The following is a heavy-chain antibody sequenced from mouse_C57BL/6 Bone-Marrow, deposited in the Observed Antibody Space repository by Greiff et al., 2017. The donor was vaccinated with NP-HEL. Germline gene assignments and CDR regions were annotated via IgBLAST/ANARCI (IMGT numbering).Heavy chain of an antibody. CDR1: GYTFTDYY. Sequence: VQLQQSGPELVKPGASVKISCKASGYTFTDYYMNWVKQSHGKSLEWIGDINPNNGGTSYNQKFKGKATLTVDKSSSTAYMELRSLTSEDSAVYYCARRITPVVAPYFDVWGTGTTVTVSS. CDR3: ARRITPVVAPYFDV. V-gene: IGHV1-26*01. D-gene: IGHD1-1*01. CDR2: INPNNGGT. J-gene: IGHJ1*03.